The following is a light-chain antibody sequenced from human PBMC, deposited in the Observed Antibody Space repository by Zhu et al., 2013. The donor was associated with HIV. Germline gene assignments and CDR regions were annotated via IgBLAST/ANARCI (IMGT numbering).Light chain of an antibody. CDR1: LDFNSMS. J-gene: IGKJ5*01. Sequence: IVLTQSPGSLSLSPGATATLSCRASLDFNSMSLAWYQHKVGQPPRLLVYDTFYRAAGTPDRFSGSGSGTAFTLTISGVEATDSAIYYCQQYDDSPVTFGQGTRLEIK. V-gene: IGKV3-20*01. CDR2: DTF. CDR3: QQYDDSPVT.